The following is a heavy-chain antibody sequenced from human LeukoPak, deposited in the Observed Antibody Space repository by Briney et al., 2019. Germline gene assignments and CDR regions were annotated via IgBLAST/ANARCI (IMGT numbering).Heavy chain of an antibody. CDR2: IKHDESEK. CDR3: TRRLDD. D-gene: IGHD3-16*01. V-gene: IGHV3-7*01. CDR1: GFTFSSYW. J-gene: IGHJ4*02. Sequence: GGSLRLSCAASGFTFSSYWMSWVRQAPGKGLEWVANIKHDESEKNYLDSVKGRFTISRDNAQNSLYLQMNGLRVEDTAVYYCTRRLDDWGQGTLVTLSS.